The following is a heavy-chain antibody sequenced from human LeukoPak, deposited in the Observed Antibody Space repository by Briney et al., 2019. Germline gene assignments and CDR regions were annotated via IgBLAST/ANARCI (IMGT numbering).Heavy chain of an antibody. CDR2: IKQDGSEQ. J-gene: IGHJ4*02. CDR3: ARGASSGYRIDY. D-gene: IGHD5-18*01. V-gene: IGHV3-7*01. Sequence: GGSLRLSCAASGFTFSHYWMTWVRQAPGKGLEWVANIKQDGSEQYYVDSVKGRFTISRDNAKNTLYLQMNSLTAEDTALYYCARGASSGYRIDYWGQGTLVTVSS. CDR1: GFTFSHYW.